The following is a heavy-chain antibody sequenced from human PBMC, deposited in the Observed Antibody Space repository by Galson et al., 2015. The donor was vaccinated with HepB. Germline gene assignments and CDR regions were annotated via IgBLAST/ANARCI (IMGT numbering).Heavy chain of an antibody. D-gene: IGHD3-22*01. CDR2: ISTYNGAA. Sequence: SVKVSCKASGYTFTTYGITWVRQAPGQGLEWMGWISTYNGAANYGQNLQGRVTMTTDTSTSTAYVELRSLRSDDTAVYYCARDVARRGYYYDSSGWSHWGQGTPVTVSS. CDR1: GYTFTTYG. CDR3: ARDVARRGYYYDSSGWSH. J-gene: IGHJ4*02. V-gene: IGHV1-18*01.